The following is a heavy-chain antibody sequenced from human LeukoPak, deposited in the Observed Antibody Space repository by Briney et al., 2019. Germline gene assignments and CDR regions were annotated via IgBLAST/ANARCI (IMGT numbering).Heavy chain of an antibody. D-gene: IGHD3-10*01. Sequence: PSDLLFITCTVAGGFISCYYWRWSRQPAGGGQELIGRIYTSGSTNYNSSLKSRVTISVDTSKNQFSLKLSSVTAADTAVYYCARHGSGSYLPFWGQGTLVTVSS. CDR2: IYTSGST. V-gene: IGHV4-4*07. CDR3: ARHGSGSYLPF. J-gene: IGHJ4*02. CDR1: GGFISCYY.